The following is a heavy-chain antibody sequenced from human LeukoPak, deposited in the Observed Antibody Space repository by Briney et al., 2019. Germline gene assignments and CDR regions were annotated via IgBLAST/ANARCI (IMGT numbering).Heavy chain of an antibody. Sequence: GGSLRLSCAASGFTFSSYAMSWVRQAPGKGLEWVSAISGSGGSTYYADSVKGRFTISRDNSKNTLYLQMNSLRVDDTSVYYCAREWDNWDDAFHDAFDLWSQGTTVIVSS. CDR3: AREWDNWDDAFHDAFDL. J-gene: IGHJ3*01. V-gene: IGHV3-23*01. CDR2: ISGSGGST. CDR1: GFTFSSYA. D-gene: IGHD1-20*01.